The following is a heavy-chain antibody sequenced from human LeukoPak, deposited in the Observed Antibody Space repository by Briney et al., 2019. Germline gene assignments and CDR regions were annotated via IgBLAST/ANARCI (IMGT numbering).Heavy chain of an antibody. CDR3: ARDPRYSGYEPYLDY. CDR1: GFTFSSYW. D-gene: IGHD5-12*01. Sequence: GGSLRLSCAASGFTFSSYWMHWVRQAPGKGLVWVSRINTDGSSTSYADSVKGRFTISRDNSKNTLYLQMNSLRAEDTAVYYCARDPRYSGYEPYLDYWGQGTLVTVSS. CDR2: INTDGSST. V-gene: IGHV3-74*01. J-gene: IGHJ4*02.